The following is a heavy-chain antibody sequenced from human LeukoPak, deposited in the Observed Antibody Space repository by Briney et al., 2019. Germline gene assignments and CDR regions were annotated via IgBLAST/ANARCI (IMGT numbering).Heavy chain of an antibody. D-gene: IGHD4-17*01. CDR3: ARMGVYGDCFDY. V-gene: IGHV1-69*06. Sequence: ASVKVSCTASGGTFSSYAISWVRQAPGQGLEWMGGIIPIFGTANYAQKFQGRVTITADKSTSTAYMELSSLRSEDTAVYYCARMGVYGDCFDYWGQGTLVTVSS. J-gene: IGHJ4*02. CDR2: IIPIFGTA. CDR1: GGTFSSYA.